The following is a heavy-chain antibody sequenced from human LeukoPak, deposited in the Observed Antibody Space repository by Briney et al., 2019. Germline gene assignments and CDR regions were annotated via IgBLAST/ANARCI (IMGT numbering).Heavy chain of an antibody. Sequence: WTGGSLRLSCAASGFTFSNAWMSWVRQAPGKGLEWVSGISWNSGSIGYADSVKGRFTISRDNAKNSLYLQMNSLRAEDTAVYYCARSVLHSSGWYRNDGYFDYWGQGTLVTVSS. CDR3: ARSVLHSSGWYRNDGYFDY. V-gene: IGHV3-20*04. D-gene: IGHD6-19*01. J-gene: IGHJ4*02. CDR1: GFTFSNAW. CDR2: ISWNSGSI.